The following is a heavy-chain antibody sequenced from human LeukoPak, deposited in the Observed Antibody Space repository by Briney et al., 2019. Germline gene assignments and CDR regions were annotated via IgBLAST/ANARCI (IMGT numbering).Heavy chain of an antibody. V-gene: IGHV3-74*01. D-gene: IGHD2-8*01. CDR3: ARGVYYFDY. J-gene: IGHJ4*02. Sequence: RGGSLRLSCAASGFTFSSYWMHWVRQAPGKGLVWVSRITGDGSSTSYADSVKGRCTISRDNAKNTLYLQMNSLRAEDTAVYYCARGVYYFDYWGQGTLVTVSS. CDR2: ITGDGSST. CDR1: GFTFSSYW.